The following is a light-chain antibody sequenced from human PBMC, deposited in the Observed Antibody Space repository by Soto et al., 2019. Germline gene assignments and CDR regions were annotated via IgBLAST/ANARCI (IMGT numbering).Light chain of an antibody. CDR1: SGSIASNY. J-gene: IGLJ3*02. V-gene: IGLV6-57*02. CDR2: EDN. Sequence: NFMLTQPHSVSESPGETVTISCTGSSGSIASNYVQWYQQRPGSAPTTVIYEDNQRPSGVPDRFSGSIDSSSNSASLTISGLKTEDEADYYCQTWGDGLQVFGGGTKLTVL. CDR3: QTWGDGLQV.